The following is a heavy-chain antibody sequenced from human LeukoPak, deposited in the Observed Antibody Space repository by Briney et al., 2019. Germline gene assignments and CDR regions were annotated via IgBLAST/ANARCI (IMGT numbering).Heavy chain of an antibody. CDR2: IWYDGSNK. D-gene: IGHD4-17*01. CDR3: ARAHDYGDYRYFDY. J-gene: IGHJ4*02. CDR1: GFTFSSYG. Sequence: GRPLRLSCAASGFTFSSYGMHWVRQAPGKGLEWVAVIWYDGSNKYYADSVKGRFTISRDNSKNTLYLQMNSLRAEDTAVYYCARAHDYGDYRYFDYWGQGTLVTVSS. V-gene: IGHV3-33*08.